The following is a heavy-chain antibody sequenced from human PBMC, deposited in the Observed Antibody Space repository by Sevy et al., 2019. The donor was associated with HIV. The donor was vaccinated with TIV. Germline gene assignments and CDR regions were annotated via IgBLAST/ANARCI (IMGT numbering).Heavy chain of an antibody. CDR1: GFSFSDYY. J-gene: IGHJ4*02. Sequence: GGSLRLSCAASGFSFSDYYMTWIRQAPGKGLEWVSYISSGSRYTNYADSVKGRFAISRDNAENSLYLQMGSLRAEDTAVYYCARVRVVAADYYFDYWGQRTLVTVSS. CDR2: ISSGSRYT. CDR3: ARVRVVAADYYFDY. V-gene: IGHV3-11*06. D-gene: IGHD6-13*01.